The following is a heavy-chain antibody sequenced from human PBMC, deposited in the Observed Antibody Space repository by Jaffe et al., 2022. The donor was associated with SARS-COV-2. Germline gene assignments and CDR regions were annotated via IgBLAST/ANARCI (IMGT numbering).Heavy chain of an antibody. V-gene: IGHV3-48*01. D-gene: IGHD5-12*01. CDR1: GFTFNSYS. CDR3: AREDRRLPIDY. Sequence: EVQLVESGGGLVQPGGSLRLSCAASGFTFNSYSMNWVRQAPGKGLEWVSYINSGSSSIHYADSVKGRFTISRDNAKKLLYLQMNSLRVEDTAVYYCAREDRRLPIDYWGQGTLVTVSS. CDR2: INSGSSSI. J-gene: IGHJ4*02.